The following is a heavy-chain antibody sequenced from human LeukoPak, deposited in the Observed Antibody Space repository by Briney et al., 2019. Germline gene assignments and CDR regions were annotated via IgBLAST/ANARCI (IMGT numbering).Heavy chain of an antibody. D-gene: IGHD3-22*01. V-gene: IGHV1-3*01. Sequence: ASVNVSCKASGYTFTSYAMHWVRQAPGQRLEWMGWINAGNGNTKYSQKFQGRVTITRDTSASTAYMELSSLRSEDTAVYYCARDPSRYDSSGFDYWGQGTLVTVSS. J-gene: IGHJ4*02. CDR2: INAGNGNT. CDR3: ARDPSRYDSSGFDY. CDR1: GYTFTSYA.